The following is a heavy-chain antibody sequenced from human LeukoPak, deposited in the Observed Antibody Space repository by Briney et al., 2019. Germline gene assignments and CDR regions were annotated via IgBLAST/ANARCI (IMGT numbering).Heavy chain of an antibody. CDR3: ARDARWGYSSRWYYFDY. J-gene: IGHJ4*02. CDR2: INADSGNT. V-gene: IGHV1-3*01. CDR1: GYTFTSYA. Sequence: ASVKVSCKASGYTFTSYAMHWVRQAPGQRLEWMGWINADSGNTKYSQKFQGRVTITRDTSVSTAYMELSSLRSEDTAVYYCARDARWGYSSRWYYFDYWGQGTLVTVSS. D-gene: IGHD6-13*01.